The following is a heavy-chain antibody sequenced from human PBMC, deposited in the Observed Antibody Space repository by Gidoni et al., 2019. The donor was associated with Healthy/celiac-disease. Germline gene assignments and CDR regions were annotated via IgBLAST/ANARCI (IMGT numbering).Heavy chain of an antibody. CDR3: AKAGGYYYYYGMDV. V-gene: IGHV3-23*01. CDR1: GFTFSSYA. D-gene: IGHD5-12*01. CDR2: ISGSGGST. Sequence: EVQLLESGGGLVQPGGYLRLSCAASGFTFSSYAISWVRQAPGKGLEWVSAISGSGGSTYYADSVKGRFTISRDNSKNTLYLQMNSLRAEDTAVYYCAKAGGYYYYYGMDVWGQGTTVTVSS. J-gene: IGHJ6*02.